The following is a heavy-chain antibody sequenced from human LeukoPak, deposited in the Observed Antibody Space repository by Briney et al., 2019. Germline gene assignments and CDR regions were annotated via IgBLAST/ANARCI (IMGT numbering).Heavy chain of an antibody. CDR1: GGTFSSYA. V-gene: IGHV1-69*13. J-gene: IGHJ4*02. Sequence: GASVKISCKASGGTFSSYAISWVRQAPRQGLEWMGGIIPIFGTANYAQKFQGRVTITADESTSTAYMELSSLRSEDTAVYYCALGYTLNDYWGQGTLVTVSS. CDR3: ALGYTLNDY. D-gene: IGHD2-15*01. CDR2: IIPIFGTA.